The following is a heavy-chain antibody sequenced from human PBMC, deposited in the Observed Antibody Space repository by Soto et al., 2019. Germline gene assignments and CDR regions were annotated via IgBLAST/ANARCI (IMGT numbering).Heavy chain of an antibody. CDR2: IYHSGST. CDR3: ASTKNYDFWSGYYY. J-gene: IGHJ4*02. V-gene: IGHV4-30-2*02. D-gene: IGHD3-3*01. Sequence: PSETLSLTCAVSGGSISSGGYSWSWIRQPPGKGLEWIGYIYHSGSTYYNPSLKSRVTISVDTSKNQFSLKLSSVTAADTAVYYCASTKNYDFWSGYYYWGQGTLVTVSS. CDR1: GGSISSGGYS.